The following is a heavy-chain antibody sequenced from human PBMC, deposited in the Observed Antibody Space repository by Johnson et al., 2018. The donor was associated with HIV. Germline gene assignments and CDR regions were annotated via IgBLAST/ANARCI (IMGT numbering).Heavy chain of an antibody. CDR3: ARVSGLTFGAFDI. J-gene: IGHJ3*02. V-gene: IGHV3-13*01. CDR2: IGTAGDT. D-gene: IGHD3-22*01. Sequence: VQLVESGGGLVQPGGSLRLSCAASGFTFSSYDMHWVRQATGKGLEWVSAIGTAGDTYYPGSVKGRFTISRKNAKNSLYLQMNSLRAGDTAVYYCARVSGLTFGAFDIWGQGTMVTVSS. CDR1: GFTFSSYD.